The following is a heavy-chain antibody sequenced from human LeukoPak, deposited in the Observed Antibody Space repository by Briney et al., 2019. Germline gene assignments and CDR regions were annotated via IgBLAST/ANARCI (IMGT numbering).Heavy chain of an antibody. CDR3: ARRYCSSTSCHYFDY. CDR2: IIPIFGTA. J-gene: IGHJ4*02. D-gene: IGHD2-2*01. CDR1: GGTFSSYA. Sequence: SVKVSCKASGGTFSSYAISRVRQAPGQGLEWMGGIIPIFGTANYAQKFQGRVTMTRNTSISTAYMELSSLRSEDTAVYYCARRYCSSTSCHYFDYWGQGTLVTVSS. V-gene: IGHV1-69*05.